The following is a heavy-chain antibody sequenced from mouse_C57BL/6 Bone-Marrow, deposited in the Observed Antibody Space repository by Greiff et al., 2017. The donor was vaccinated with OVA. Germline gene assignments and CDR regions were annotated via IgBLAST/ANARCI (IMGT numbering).Heavy chain of an antibody. J-gene: IGHJ4*01. CDR3: ARQGTTARDAMDY. CDR2: ISSGGSYT. D-gene: IGHD1-2*01. CDR1: GFTFSSYG. V-gene: IGHV5-6*01. Sequence: EVQRVESGGDLVKPGGSLKLSCAASGFTFSSYGMSWVRQTPDKRLEWVATISSGGSYTYYPDSVKGRFTISRDNAKNTLYLQMSSLKSEDTAMYYCARQGTTARDAMDYWGQGTSVTVSS.